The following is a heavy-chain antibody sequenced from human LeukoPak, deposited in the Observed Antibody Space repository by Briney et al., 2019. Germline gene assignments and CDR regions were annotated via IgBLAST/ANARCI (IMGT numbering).Heavy chain of an antibody. CDR1: GYTFRNYW. D-gene: IGHD2/OR15-2a*01. J-gene: IGHJ1*01. CDR2: IYPGDSDT. V-gene: IGHV5-51*01. Sequence: GESLKISCKGSGYTFRNYWIAWVRQMPGKGLEWMGIIYPGDSDTRYSPSFQGQVTMSVDKSISTAYLQWSSLRSSDTGRYFCRRLNSNGSYAYCQCWGTVTLVTVSS. CDR3: RRLNSNGSYAYCQC.